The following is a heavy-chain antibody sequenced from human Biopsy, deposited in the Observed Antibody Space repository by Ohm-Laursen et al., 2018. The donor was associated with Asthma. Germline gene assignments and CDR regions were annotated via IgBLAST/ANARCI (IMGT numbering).Heavy chain of an antibody. CDR1: GGTFNTYV. CDR3: ARKAGSCISRTCYSLDF. V-gene: IGHV1-69*13. CDR2: INSVFGTT. J-gene: IGHJ4*02. D-gene: IGHD2-2*01. Sequence: AASVKVSCKSLGGTFNTYVIGWVRQAPGQGLEWMGGINSVFGTTTYPQKFQDRVTITADDSTSTVHMELSSLRSEDTAVYYCARKAGSCISRTCYSLDFWGQGTLVTVSS.